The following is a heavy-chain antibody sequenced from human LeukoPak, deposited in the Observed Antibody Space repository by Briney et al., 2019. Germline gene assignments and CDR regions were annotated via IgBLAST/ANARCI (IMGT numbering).Heavy chain of an antibody. V-gene: IGHV1-2*02. D-gene: IGHD2-15*01. CDR3: ARLGYCSGGSCYLLDY. CDR2: INPNSGGT. J-gene: IGHJ4*02. Sequence: GASVKVSCKASGGTFSSYSISWVRQAPGQGLEWMGWINPNSGGTNYAQKFQGRVTMTRDTSISTVYMELSRLRSDDTAVYYCARLGYCSGGSCYLLDYWGQGTLVTVSS. CDR1: GGTFSSYS.